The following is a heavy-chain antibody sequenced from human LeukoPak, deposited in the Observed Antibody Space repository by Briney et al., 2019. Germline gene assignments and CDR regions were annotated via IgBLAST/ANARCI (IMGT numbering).Heavy chain of an antibody. D-gene: IGHD6-13*01. J-gene: IGHJ4*02. Sequence: GRSLRLSCAASGFTFSSYGMHWVRQAPGKGLEWVAVISYDGSNKYYADSVKGRFTISRDNSKNTLYLQMNSLRAEDTAVYYSAKVGGYSSSWYYFDYWGQGTLVTVSS. CDR3: AKVGGYSSSWYYFDY. CDR1: GFTFSSYG. CDR2: ISYDGSNK. V-gene: IGHV3-30*18.